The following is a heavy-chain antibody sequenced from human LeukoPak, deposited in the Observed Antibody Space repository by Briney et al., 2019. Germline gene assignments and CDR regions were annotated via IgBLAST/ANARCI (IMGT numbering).Heavy chain of an antibody. D-gene: IGHD2-21*02. CDR2: IYYSGST. CDR3: ARDRLPNYYYYGMDV. CDR1: GGSISSYY. J-gene: IGHJ6*02. Sequence: SETLSLTCTVSGGSISSYYWNWIRQPPGKGLEWIGYIYYSGSTTYNPSLKSRVTISVDTSKNRFSLKLSSVTAADTAVYYCARDRLPNYYYYGMDVWGQGTTVTVS. V-gene: IGHV4-59*01.